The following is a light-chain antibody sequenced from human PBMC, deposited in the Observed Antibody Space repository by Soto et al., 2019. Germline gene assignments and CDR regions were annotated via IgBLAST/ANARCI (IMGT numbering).Light chain of an antibody. CDR2: GAS. V-gene: IGKV3-20*01. J-gene: IGKJ1*01. Sequence: EIVLTQSPGTLSLSLGERATLSCRASQSVSSSYLAWYQQKPGQAPRLLIYGASSRATGIPDRFSGSGSGTDFTLTISRLEPEDFAVYYCQQYGSSPQKFGQGPRWKSN. CDR3: QQYGSSPQK. CDR1: QSVSSSY.